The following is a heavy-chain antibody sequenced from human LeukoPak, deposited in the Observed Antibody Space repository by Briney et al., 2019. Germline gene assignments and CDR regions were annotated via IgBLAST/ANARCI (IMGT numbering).Heavy chain of an antibody. Sequence: PGGSLRLSCAASGSTFSSYGMHWVRQAPGKGLEWVAVIWYDGSNKYYADSVKGRFTISRDNSKNTLYLQMNSLRAEDTAVYYCARDRLAVAGTKVGYYFDYWGQGTLVTVSS. D-gene: IGHD6-19*01. J-gene: IGHJ4*02. CDR1: GSTFSSYG. CDR3: ARDRLAVAGTKVGYYFDY. CDR2: IWYDGSNK. V-gene: IGHV3-33*01.